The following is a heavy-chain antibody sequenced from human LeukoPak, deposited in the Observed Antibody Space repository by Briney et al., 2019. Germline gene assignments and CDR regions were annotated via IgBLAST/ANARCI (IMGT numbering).Heavy chain of an antibody. CDR3: ARAVRKAPTYYYYYYYMDV. Sequence: PGGSLRLSCAASGFTFSSYWMSWVRQAPGKGLEWVANIKRDGSEKYYVDSVKGRFTISRVNAKNSPYLQMNSLRAEDTAVYYCARAVRKAPTYYYYYYYMDVWGKGTTVTVSS. J-gene: IGHJ6*03. CDR1: GFTFSSYW. CDR2: IKRDGSEK. D-gene: IGHD1-14*01. V-gene: IGHV3-7*01.